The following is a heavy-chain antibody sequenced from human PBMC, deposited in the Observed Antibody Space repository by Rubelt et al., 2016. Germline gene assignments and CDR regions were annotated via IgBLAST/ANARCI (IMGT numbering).Heavy chain of an antibody. J-gene: IGHJ4*02. CDR3: ARILLGDSGSYRFDY. V-gene: IGHV2-70*15. D-gene: IGHD1-26*01. CDR2: IDWDDDK. Sequence: QVTLRESGPALVKPTQTLTLTCTFSGFSLSTSGMCVSWIRQPPGKALEWLARIDWDDDKYYSTSLKTRLTISKDTSKNQVVLTMTNMDPVDTATYYCARILLGDSGSYRFDYWGQGTLVTVSS. CDR1: GFSLSTSGMC.